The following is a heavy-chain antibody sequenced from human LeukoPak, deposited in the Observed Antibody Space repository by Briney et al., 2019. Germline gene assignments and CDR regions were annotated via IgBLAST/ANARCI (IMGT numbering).Heavy chain of an antibody. Sequence: GGSLRLSCAASGFTFSSYAMRWVRQAPGKGLEWVAVISYDGSNKYYADSVKGRFTISRDNSKNTLYLQMNSLRAEDTAVYYCAREPPRMDFFDYWGQGTLVTVSS. CDR3: AREPPRMDFFDY. D-gene: IGHD1-14*01. V-gene: IGHV3-30*04. CDR1: GFTFSSYA. CDR2: ISYDGSNK. J-gene: IGHJ4*02.